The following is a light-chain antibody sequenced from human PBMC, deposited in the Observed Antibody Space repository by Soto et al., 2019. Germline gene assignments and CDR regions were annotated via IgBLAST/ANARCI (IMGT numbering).Light chain of an antibody. V-gene: IGLV2-14*01. CDR2: EVN. CDR1: SSDVGAYNY. Sequence: QSALTQPPSASESPGQSVTIYCTGTSSDVGAYNYVSWYQQHPGKAPKLMIYEVNSRPSGVSNRFSGSKSGNTASLTISGLQAEDEADYYCSSYTSSSTLEVFGTGTKVTVL. CDR3: SSYTSSSTLEV. J-gene: IGLJ1*01.